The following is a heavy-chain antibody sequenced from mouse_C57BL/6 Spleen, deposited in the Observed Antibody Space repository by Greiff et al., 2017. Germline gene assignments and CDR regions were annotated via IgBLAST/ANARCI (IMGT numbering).Heavy chain of an antibody. Sequence: QVQLQHPGADLVKPGASVKLSCKASGSTFTTYPMEWMKQIHGKSLEWIGIFHPYNDDTKYNEKFKGKATLTVEKSSSTVYLQLSRLTSDDSAVYYCARNYYGSDYYAMDYWGQGTSVTVSS. D-gene: IGHD1-1*01. CDR2: FHPYNDDT. CDR1: GSTFTTYP. CDR3: ARNYYGSDYYAMDY. V-gene: IGHV1-47*01. J-gene: IGHJ4*01.